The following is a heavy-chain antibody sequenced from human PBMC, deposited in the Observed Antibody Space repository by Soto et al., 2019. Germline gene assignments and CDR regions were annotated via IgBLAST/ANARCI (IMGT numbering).Heavy chain of an antibody. Sequence: GGSLRLSCEASGFTFRTYGMHWVRQAPGKGLEWVALISYDGSKDYYADSVKGRFTISRDNSKNTLYLQMNSLRAEDTAFYYCAKDDGYSYAFDSSGQGTLVTVSS. CDR1: GFTFRTYG. V-gene: IGHV3-30*18. D-gene: IGHD5-18*01. CDR2: ISYDGSKD. CDR3: AKDDGYSYAFDS. J-gene: IGHJ4*02.